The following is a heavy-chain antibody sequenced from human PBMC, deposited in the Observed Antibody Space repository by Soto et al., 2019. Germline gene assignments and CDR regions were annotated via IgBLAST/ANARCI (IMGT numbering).Heavy chain of an antibody. D-gene: IGHD5-12*01. CDR2: ISGSGGST. V-gene: IGHV3-23*01. CDR3: AKSSAIVATIPYYFDY. Sequence: EVQLLESGGGLVQPGGSLRLSCAASGFTFSSYAMSWVRQAPGKGLEWVSAISGSGGSTYYADSVKGRFTISRDNSKNTLYLQMNCLRAEDTAVYYCAKSSAIVATIPYYFDYWGQGTLVTVSS. J-gene: IGHJ4*02. CDR1: GFTFSSYA.